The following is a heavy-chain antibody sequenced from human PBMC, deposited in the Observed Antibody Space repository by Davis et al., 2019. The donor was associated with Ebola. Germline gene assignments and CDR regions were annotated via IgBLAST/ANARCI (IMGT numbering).Heavy chain of an antibody. CDR1: GFTFSSYG. J-gene: IGHJ4*02. D-gene: IGHD2-15*01. CDR2: ISNDGSDK. CDR3: AKSGGSSSWFEYYFDY. V-gene: IGHV3-30*18. Sequence: GESLKISCAASGFTFSSYGMHLVRQAPGKGLEWVAVISNDGSDKFYADSVKGRFTISRDNSKNTLYLQMNSLRAEDTAVYYCAKSGGSSSWFEYYFDYWGQGTLVTVSS.